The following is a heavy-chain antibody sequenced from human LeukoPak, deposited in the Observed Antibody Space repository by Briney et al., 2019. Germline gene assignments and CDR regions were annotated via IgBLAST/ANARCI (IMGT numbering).Heavy chain of an antibody. J-gene: IGHJ4*02. CDR3: AKTKPYGTTWYGGIG. V-gene: IGHV3-23*01. Sequence: SPFRESGGSTHYADSVKGRFTISRDNSKNTLYLQMNSLRAEDTAVYYCAKTKPYGTTWYGGIGWGQGALVTVSS. D-gene: IGHD6-13*01. CDR2: FRESGGST.